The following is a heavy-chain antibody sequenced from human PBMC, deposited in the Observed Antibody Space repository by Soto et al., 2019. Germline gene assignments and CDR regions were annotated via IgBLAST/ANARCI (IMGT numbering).Heavy chain of an antibody. CDR2: FYSSGIT. CDR1: GRSITSGGYD. D-gene: IGHD3-9*01. J-gene: IGHJ3*02. Sequence: PSDTLSLTCTVSGRSITSGGYDWSWIRQHPGKGVDWIVYFYSSGITYYNPSLKSRFTISVDTSKNQFSLKLSSVIAADTALYYCARGVRIRYFDLSLDAFDNWGQGTKVTVSS. V-gene: IGHV4-31*03. CDR3: ARGVRIRYFDLSLDAFDN.